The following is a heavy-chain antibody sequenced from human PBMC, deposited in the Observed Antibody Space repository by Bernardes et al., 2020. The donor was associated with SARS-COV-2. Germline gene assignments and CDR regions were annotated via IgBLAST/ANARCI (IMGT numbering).Heavy chain of an antibody. CDR3: ASVTWRQHDDFDI. CDR1: GFTFTDYY. CDR2: INPSGSGT. Sequence: ASVKVSCKASGFTFTDYYLHWVRQAPGQGLEWMGWINPSGSGTKYAQNFQGRVTMTRDTSISTAYMELSRLNSDDTAVYYCASVTWRQHDDFDIWGQGTMVTVSS. V-gene: IGHV1-2*02. J-gene: IGHJ3*02. D-gene: IGHD2-2*01.